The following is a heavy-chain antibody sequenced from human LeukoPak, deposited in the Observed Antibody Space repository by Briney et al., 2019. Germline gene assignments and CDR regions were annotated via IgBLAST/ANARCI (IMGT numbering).Heavy chain of an antibody. Sequence: SETLSLTCTVSGGSISSSSYYWVWIRQPPGKGLEWIGNIYSNGNTFYSPSLKSRVIMSLDTPKNQFSLNLSSVTAADTAVYYCTRGAYTDAFAIWGRGTMVAVSS. CDR3: TRGAYTDAFAI. CDR2: IYSNGNT. J-gene: IGHJ3*02. CDR1: GGSISSSSYY. V-gene: IGHV4-39*07. D-gene: IGHD5-18*01.